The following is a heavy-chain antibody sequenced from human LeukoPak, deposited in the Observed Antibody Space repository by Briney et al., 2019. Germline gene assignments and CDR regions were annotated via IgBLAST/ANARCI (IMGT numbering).Heavy chain of an antibody. V-gene: IGHV3-21*01. CDR3: ARDLVAAFDY. CDR2: ISSSSSYI. CDR1: GFTFSSYS. J-gene: IGHJ4*02. D-gene: IGHD2-21*01. Sequence: GGSLRLSCAASGFTFSSYSMKWVRQAPGKGLEWVSSISSSSSYIYYADSVKGRFTISRDNAKNSLYLQMNSLRSEDTAVYYCARDLVAAFDYWGQGTLVTVSS.